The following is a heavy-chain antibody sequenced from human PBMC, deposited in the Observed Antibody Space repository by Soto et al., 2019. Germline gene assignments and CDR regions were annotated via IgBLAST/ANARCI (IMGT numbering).Heavy chain of an antibody. D-gene: IGHD3-9*01. CDR3: ARAMRGYFDWFDP. CDR2: INPNSGGT. V-gene: IGHV1-2*02. Sequence: ASVRVSCKASGYTFTGYYMHWVRQAPGQGLEWMGWINPNSGGTNYAQKFQGRVTMTRDTSISTAYMELSRLRSDDTAVYYCARAMRGYFDWFDPWGQGTLVTVSS. CDR1: GYTFTGYY. J-gene: IGHJ5*02.